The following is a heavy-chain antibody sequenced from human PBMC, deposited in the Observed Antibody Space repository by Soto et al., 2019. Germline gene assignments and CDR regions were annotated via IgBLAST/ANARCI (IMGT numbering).Heavy chain of an antibody. D-gene: IGHD3-16*01. Sequence: QVQLVQSGAEVKIPGASVKVSCKASGYAFTGHSLHWVRQAPGHGLEWMAWINPRSSGTFYAQNFKGRVTVTRDTPISSVDMELSSLISDDTAVYYCARDLGGLGDPFDTWGQATLVTVSS. CDR3: ARDLGGLGDPFDT. CDR1: GYAFTGHS. CDR2: INPRSSGT. V-gene: IGHV1-2*02. J-gene: IGHJ4*02.